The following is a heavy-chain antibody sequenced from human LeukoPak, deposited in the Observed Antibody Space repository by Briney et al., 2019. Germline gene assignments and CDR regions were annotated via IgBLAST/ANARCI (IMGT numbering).Heavy chain of an antibody. J-gene: IGHJ5*02. CDR3: TGDRGTYTGFAP. D-gene: IGHD3-16*01. CDR1: GFTFSGSA. Sequence: PGGSLRLSCVASGFTFSGSAVHWVRQSSGKGLEWVGHIDKKDNLYATAYAESVKGRFTISRDDSKDTAFLHMDSLKTEDTALYYFTGDRGTYTGFAPWGKGTLVTVSS. CDR2: IDKKDNLYAT. V-gene: IGHV3-73*01.